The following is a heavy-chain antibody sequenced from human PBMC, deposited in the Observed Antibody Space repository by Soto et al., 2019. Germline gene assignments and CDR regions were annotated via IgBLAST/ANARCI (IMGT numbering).Heavy chain of an antibody. CDR3: ARSFNDWTTYFDY. CDR2: LYTGGSA. J-gene: IGHJ4*02. D-gene: IGHD3-9*01. V-gene: IGHV3-53*01. Sequence: LRLSCAAPGFSVTDHYMTWVRQAPGKGLEWVSVLYTGGSAYYGDSVKGRFTISRDSSTNTLYLQMNSLKVGDTAFYFCARSFNDWTTYFDYWSEGTPVTVSS. CDR1: GFSVTDHY.